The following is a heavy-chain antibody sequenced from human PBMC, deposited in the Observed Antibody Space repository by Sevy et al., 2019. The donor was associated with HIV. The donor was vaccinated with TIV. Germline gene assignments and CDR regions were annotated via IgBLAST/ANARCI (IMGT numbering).Heavy chain of an antibody. CDR3: ARDLHSHYGDYYYYGMDV. Sequence: GGSLRLSCAASGFTFSSYSMNWVRQAPGKGLEWVSSISSSSSYIYYADSLKGRFTISRDNAKNSLYLQMNSLRAEDTAVYYCARDLHSHYGDYYYYGMDVWGQGTTVTVSS. V-gene: IGHV3-21*01. J-gene: IGHJ6*02. D-gene: IGHD4-17*01. CDR2: ISSSSSYI. CDR1: GFTFSSYS.